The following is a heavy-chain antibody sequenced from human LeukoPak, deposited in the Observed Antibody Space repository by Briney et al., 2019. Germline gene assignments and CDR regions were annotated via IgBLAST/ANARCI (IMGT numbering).Heavy chain of an antibody. CDR1: GFTFSSYS. CDR2: INSSSSYI. CDR3: ARLGGDAFDI. J-gene: IGHJ3*02. V-gene: IGHV3-21*01. D-gene: IGHD3-10*01. Sequence: GGSLRLSCAASGFTFSSYSMNWVRQAPGKGLEWVSSINSSSSYIYYADSVKGRFTISRDNAKNSLYLQMNSLRAEDTAVYYCARLGGDAFDIWGQGTMVTVSP.